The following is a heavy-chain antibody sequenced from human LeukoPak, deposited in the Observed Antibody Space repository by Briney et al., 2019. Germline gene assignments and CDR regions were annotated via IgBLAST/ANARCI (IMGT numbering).Heavy chain of an antibody. V-gene: IGHV4-39*07. CDR1: GGSISSSSYY. D-gene: IGHD3-3*01. J-gene: IGHJ4*02. CDR3: ARRTGDFWSGYLYYFDY. Sequence: SETLSLTCTVSGGSISSSSYYWGWIRQPPGKGLEWIGSIYYSGSTYYNPSLKSRVTISVDTSKNQFSLKLSSVTAADTAVYYCARRTGDFWSGYLYYFDYWGQGTLVTVSS. CDR2: IYYSGST.